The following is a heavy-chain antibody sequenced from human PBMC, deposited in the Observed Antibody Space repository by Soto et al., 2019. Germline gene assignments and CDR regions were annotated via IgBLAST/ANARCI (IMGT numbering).Heavy chain of an antibody. CDR3: ASTVSGSSAFDI. Sequence: ASVKVSCKVSGYTLTELSMHWVRQAPGKGLEWMGGFDPEDGETIYAQKFQGRVTMTEDTSTDTAYMELSSLRSEDTAVYYCASTVSGSSAFDICGQGSMVTVSS. CDR2: FDPEDGET. V-gene: IGHV1-24*01. CDR1: GYTLTELS. J-gene: IGHJ3*02. D-gene: IGHD4-4*01.